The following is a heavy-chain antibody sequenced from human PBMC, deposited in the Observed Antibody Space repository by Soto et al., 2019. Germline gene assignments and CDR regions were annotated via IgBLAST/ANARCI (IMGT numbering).Heavy chain of an antibody. V-gene: IGHV1-18*01. CDR1: GYTFTSYG. CDR3: ARKYGDGYYYYGMDV. CDR2: ISAYNGNT. Sequence: ASVKVSCTASGYTFTSYGISWVRQAPGQGLEWMGWISAYNGNTNYAQKFQGRVTMTRDTSTSTVYMELSSLRSEDTAVYYCARKYGDGYYYYGMDVWGQGTTVTVSS. J-gene: IGHJ6*02. D-gene: IGHD4-17*01.